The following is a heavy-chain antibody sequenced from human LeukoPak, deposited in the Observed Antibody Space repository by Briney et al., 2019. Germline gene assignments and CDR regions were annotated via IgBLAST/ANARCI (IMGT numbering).Heavy chain of an antibody. CDR2: IYYSGST. Sequence: SSETLSLTCTVSGGSISTSSYYWGWIRQPPGKGLEWIGNIYYSGSTYSNPSLKSRVTISVDTSKNQFSLKLYSVTAADTAVYYCARHSRQLRFFDFWGQGNLVTVSS. D-gene: IGHD3-3*01. J-gene: IGHJ4*02. CDR3: ARHSRQLRFFDF. CDR1: GGSISTSSYY. V-gene: IGHV4-39*01.